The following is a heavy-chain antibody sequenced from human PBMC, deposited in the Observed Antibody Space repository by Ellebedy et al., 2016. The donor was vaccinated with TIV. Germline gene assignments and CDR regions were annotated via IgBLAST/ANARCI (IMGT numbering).Heavy chain of an antibody. D-gene: IGHD4-17*01. V-gene: IGHV3-30*03. J-gene: IGHJ3*01. CDR3: AREDGDYPVDAFDV. Sequence: GGSLRLXXAGSGFTFGGFGIHWVRQAPGKGLEWVAFISFDGNKKYYSDFVKGRFTISRDNSKNTLHLHMDNLRSEDTAVYYCAREDGDYPVDAFDVWGQGTMVTVSS. CDR1: GFTFGGFG. CDR2: ISFDGNKK.